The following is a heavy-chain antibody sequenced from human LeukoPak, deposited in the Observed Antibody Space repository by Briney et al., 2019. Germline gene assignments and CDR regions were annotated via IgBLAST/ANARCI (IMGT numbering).Heavy chain of an antibody. D-gene: IGHD3-10*01. CDR3: ARERGRYFDY. Sequence: SETLSLTCTVSGGSISISSYYWGWIRQPPGKGLEWIGSIYYGGSTYYNPSLKSRVTISVDTSKNQFSLKLSSVTAADTAVYYCARERGRYFDYWGQGPLVTVSS. CDR2: IYYGGST. CDR1: GGSISISSYY. V-gene: IGHV4-39*01. J-gene: IGHJ4*02.